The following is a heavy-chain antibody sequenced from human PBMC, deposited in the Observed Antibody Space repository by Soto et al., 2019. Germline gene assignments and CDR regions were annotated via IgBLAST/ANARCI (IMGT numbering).Heavy chain of an antibody. CDR1: GGSFSGYY. D-gene: IGHD3-9*01. CDR2: INHSGST. CDR3: ARGYYDILTGYWYFDY. Sequence: SETLSLTCAVYGGSFSGYYWSWIRQPPGKGLEWIGEINHSGSTNYNPSLKSRVTISVDTSKNQFSLKLSSVTAADTAVYYCARGYYDILTGYWYFDYWGQGTLVTVSS. J-gene: IGHJ4*02. V-gene: IGHV4-34*01.